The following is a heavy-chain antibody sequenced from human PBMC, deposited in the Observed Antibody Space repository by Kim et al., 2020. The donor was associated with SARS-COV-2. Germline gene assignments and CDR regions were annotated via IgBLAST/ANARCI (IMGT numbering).Heavy chain of an antibody. CDR1: GFTFSSYS. J-gene: IGHJ4*02. CDR2: ISSSSSYI. CDR3: AIDYSSSWYGEGVDY. V-gene: IGHV3-21*01. D-gene: IGHD6-13*01. Sequence: GGSLRLSCAASGFTFSSYSMNWVRQAPGKGLEWVSSISSSSSYIYYADSVKGRFTISRDNAKNSLYLQMNSLRAEDTAVYYCAIDYSSSWYGEGVDYWGQGTLVTVSS.